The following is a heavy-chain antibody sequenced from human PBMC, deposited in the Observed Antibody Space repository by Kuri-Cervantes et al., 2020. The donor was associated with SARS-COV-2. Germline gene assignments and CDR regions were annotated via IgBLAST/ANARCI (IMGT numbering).Heavy chain of an antibody. D-gene: IGHD2-8*01. Sequence: GGSLRLSCAASGFTFSSYTMSWVRQAPGKGLEWVSSISGSGGSIYYADSVKGRFSIYRDDSKQTLYLQMNSLRAEDTAVYYCARDSGFLAVYANNDYWGQGTLVTVSS. CDR1: GFTFSSYT. CDR3: ARDSGFLAVYANNDY. V-gene: IGHV3-23*01. CDR2: ISGSGGSI. J-gene: IGHJ4*02.